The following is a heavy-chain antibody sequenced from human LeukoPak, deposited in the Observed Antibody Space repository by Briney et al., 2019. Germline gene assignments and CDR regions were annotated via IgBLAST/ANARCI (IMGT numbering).Heavy chain of an antibody. D-gene: IGHD4-17*01. J-gene: IGHJ4*02. CDR2: IRNDESNK. Sequence: HPGGSLRLSCAASGFTFSSYGMHWVRQAPGKGLEWVAFIRNDESNKYYADSVKGRFTISRDYSKNTVYLQMNSLRAEDTAVYYCAKDRDMTTVTGPEYWGQGTLVTVSS. V-gene: IGHV3-30*02. CDR3: AKDRDMTTVTGPEY. CDR1: GFTFSSYG.